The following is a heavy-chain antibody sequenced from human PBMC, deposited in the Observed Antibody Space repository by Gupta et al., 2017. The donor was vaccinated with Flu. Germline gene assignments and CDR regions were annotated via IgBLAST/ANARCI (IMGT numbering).Heavy chain of an antibody. D-gene: IGHD3-22*01. CDR2: IYSGGRT. J-gene: IGHJ4*02. CDR3: ASSRAGYYYDSSHPLLPDY. CDR1: GFTVSSNY. V-gene: IGHV3-53*04. Sequence: EVQLVESGGGLVQPGGSLRLPCAASGFTVSSNYMRWVRQAQGKGLGWVSVIYSGGRTYYADSVKGRFTISRHNSKNTLYLQMNSLRAEDTAVYYCASSRAGYYYDSSHPLLPDYWGQGTLVTVSS.